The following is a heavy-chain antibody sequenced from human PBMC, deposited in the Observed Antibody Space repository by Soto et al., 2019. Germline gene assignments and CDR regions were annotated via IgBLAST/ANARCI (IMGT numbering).Heavy chain of an antibody. CDR2: ISGYNGNT. J-gene: IGHJ4*02. CDR3: ARDLGAQIVDY. D-gene: IGHD1-26*01. V-gene: IGHV1-18*01. Sequence: QVQLVQSGAEVKKPGASVKVSCKASGYTFISYGISWVRQAPGQGLEWMGWISGYNGNTKYAQKLQGRVTMTTDTTTSTAYMELRSLRSDDTAAYYWARDLGAQIVDYWGQGTLVTVSS. CDR1: GYTFISYG.